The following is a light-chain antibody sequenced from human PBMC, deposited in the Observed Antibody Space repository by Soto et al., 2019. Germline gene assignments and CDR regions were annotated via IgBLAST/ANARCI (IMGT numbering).Light chain of an antibody. Sequence: DIQLTQSPSTLSASVGDRVTITCRASQNINTWLAWYQQKPGKAPKLLIYDASTLESGVPSRFSGCGSGTEFTLTISSLQPNDFATYYCQQYDTFPGTFGQGTTVEIK. J-gene: IGKJ1*01. CDR2: DAS. V-gene: IGKV1-5*01. CDR1: QNINTW. CDR3: QQYDTFPGT.